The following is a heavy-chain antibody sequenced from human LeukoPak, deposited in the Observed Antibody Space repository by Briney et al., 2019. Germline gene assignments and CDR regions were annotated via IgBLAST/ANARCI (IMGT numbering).Heavy chain of an antibody. V-gene: IGHV4-34*01. CDR2: VNDYTGDS. CDR1: GGSFTDYF. D-gene: IGHD3-22*01. Sequence: SETLSLTCTVFGGSFTDYFWTWVRHSPGKGREWIAEVNDYTGDSKYNPSLNSRVSISLEKSKNQLSLELRSVTAADTAVYYCARGRIAKIVVVDSFSCGMDVWGQGTTVTVSS. J-gene: IGHJ6*02. CDR3: ARGRIAKIVVVDSFSCGMDV.